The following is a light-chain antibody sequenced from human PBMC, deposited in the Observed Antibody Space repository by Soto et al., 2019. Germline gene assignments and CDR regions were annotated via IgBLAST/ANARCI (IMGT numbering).Light chain of an antibody. V-gene: IGKV3-15*01. J-gene: IGKJ2*01. CDR2: GAS. CDR3: QQYNNWPLMYT. CDR1: QSISSN. Sequence: EIVMTQSPATLSVSPGERATLSCWASQSISSNLAWYQQKPGQAPRLLIYGASTRATGIPARFSGSGSGTEFTLTISSLQSEDFAVCYCQQYNNWPLMYTFGQGTKLEIK.